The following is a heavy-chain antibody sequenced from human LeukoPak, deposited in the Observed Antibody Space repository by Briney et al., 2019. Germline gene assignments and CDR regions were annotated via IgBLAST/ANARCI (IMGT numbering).Heavy chain of an antibody. CDR1: GFTFSSYE. Sequence: GGSLRLSCAASGFTFSSYEMNWVRQAPGKGQEWVSYISSSGSTIYYADSVKGRFTISRDNAKNSLYLQMNSLRAEDTAVYYCATTSGGSPWYFDYWGQGTLVTVSS. CDR2: ISSSGSTI. J-gene: IGHJ4*02. D-gene: IGHD3-10*01. CDR3: ATTSGGSPWYFDY. V-gene: IGHV3-48*03.